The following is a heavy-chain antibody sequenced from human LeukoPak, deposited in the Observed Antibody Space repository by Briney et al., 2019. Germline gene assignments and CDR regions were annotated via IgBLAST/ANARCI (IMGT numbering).Heavy chain of an antibody. CDR3: ARVSSSWTYYFDY. CDR1: GFTVSSNY. Sequence: GGSLRLSCAASGFTVSSNYMSWVRQAPGKGLEWVSVIYSGGSTYYADSVKGRLTISRDNSKNTLYLQMNSLRAEDTAVYYCARVSSSWTYYFDYWGQGTLVTVSS. J-gene: IGHJ4*02. D-gene: IGHD6-13*01. CDR2: IYSGGST. V-gene: IGHV3-66*01.